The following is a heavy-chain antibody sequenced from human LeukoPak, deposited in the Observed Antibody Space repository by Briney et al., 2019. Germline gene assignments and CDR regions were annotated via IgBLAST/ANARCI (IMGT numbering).Heavy chain of an antibody. D-gene: IGHD5-12*01. CDR2: ISAYNGNT. V-gene: IGHV1-18*04. CDR3: ARTYSTIVATFLDY. CDR1: GYTFTGYY. J-gene: IGHJ4*02. Sequence: GASVKVSCMASGYTFTGYYMHWVRQAPGQGLEWMGWISAYNGNTNYAQKLQGRVTMTTDTSTSTAYMELRSLRSDDTAVYYCARTYSTIVATFLDYWGQGTLVTVSS.